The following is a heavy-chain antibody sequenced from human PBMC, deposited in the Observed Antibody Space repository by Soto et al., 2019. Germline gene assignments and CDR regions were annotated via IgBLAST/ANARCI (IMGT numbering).Heavy chain of an antibody. J-gene: IGHJ4*02. CDR1: GGSINGHF. D-gene: IGHD5-12*01. V-gene: IGHV4-59*11. CDR3: ARDNGYGHFDS. CDR2: IYYSGST. Sequence: QVQLQESGPGLVRPSETLSLTCAVSGGSINGHFWSWIRQSPGKGLEWIGHIYYSGSTYYHPSLKSRVNISADTSKNQFSLRLTSVTPADTAVYYCARDNGYGHFDSWGQGTLVTVSS.